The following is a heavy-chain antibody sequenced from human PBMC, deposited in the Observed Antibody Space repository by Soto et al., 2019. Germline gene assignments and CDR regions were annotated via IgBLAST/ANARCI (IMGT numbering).Heavy chain of an antibody. CDR3: ARMGDVPYYYYGLDV. CDR1: GYSFTRYG. Sequence: QVQLVQSGAEVKKPGASVKVSCKASGYSFTRYGISWVRQAPGQGLEWMGWISGYNANTNYPENLQGRVTMTTDTPASTAYMEVRNLISDDTAVYYCARMGDVPYYYYGLDVWGPGTTVTVSS. V-gene: IGHV1-18*01. D-gene: IGHD3-16*01. J-gene: IGHJ6*02. CDR2: ISGYNANT.